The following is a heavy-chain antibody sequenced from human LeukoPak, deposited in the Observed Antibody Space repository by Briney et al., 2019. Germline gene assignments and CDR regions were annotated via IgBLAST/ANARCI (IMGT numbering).Heavy chain of an antibody. CDR2: ISGSGGST. CDR1: GFTFSSYA. CDR3: ARTGGDFWSISDY. D-gene: IGHD3-3*01. Sequence: GGSLRLSCAASGFTFSSYAMSWVRQAPGKGLEWVSAISGSGGSTYYADSVKGRFTISRDNAKNSLYLQTNSLRAEDTAVYYCARTGGDFWSISDYWGQGTLVTVSS. V-gene: IGHV3-23*01. J-gene: IGHJ4*02.